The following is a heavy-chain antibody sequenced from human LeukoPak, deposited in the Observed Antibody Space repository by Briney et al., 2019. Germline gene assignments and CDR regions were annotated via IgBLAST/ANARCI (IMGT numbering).Heavy chain of an antibody. D-gene: IGHD3-10*01. CDR2: IYYSGST. CDR1: GGSISSYY. J-gene: IGHJ5*02. CDR3: ARDRGYYGAGSLDP. V-gene: IGHV4-59*12. Sequence: PSETLSLTCTVSGGSISSYYWSWIRQPPGKGLEWIGYIYYSGSTNYNPSLKSRVTISVDTSKNQFSLKLTSVTAADTAVYYCARDRGYYGAGSLDPWGQGTLVTVSS.